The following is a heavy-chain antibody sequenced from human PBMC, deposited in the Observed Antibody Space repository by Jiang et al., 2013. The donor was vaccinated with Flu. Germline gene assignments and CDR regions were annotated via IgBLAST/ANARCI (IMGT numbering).Heavy chain of an antibody. D-gene: IGHD4-17*01. V-gene: IGHV3-11*01. CDR3: ARALVDYGDYPTYWYFDL. CDR1: GFTFSDYY. J-gene: IGHJ2*01. CDR2: ISSSGSTI. Sequence: VKPGGSLRLSCAASGFTFSDYYMSWIRQAPGKGLEWVSYISSSGSTIYYADSVKGRFTISRDNAKNSLYLQMNSLRAEDTAVYYCARALVDYGDYPTYWYFDLWGRGTLVTVSS.